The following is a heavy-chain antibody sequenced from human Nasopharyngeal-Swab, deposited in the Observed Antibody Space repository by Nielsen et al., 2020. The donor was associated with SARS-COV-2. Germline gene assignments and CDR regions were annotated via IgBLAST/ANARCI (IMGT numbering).Heavy chain of an antibody. Sequence: GESPKISCAASGFIFSASAIHWVRQASGTGLEWVGRIGDKDHNYATTYGASVQGRFTISRDDSKNTAFLQMDSLKTEDTALYYCTTDFYFDYWGQGTLVTVSS. J-gene: IGHJ4*02. CDR1: GFIFSASA. V-gene: IGHV3-73*01. CDR2: IGDKDHNYAT. CDR3: TTDFYFDY.